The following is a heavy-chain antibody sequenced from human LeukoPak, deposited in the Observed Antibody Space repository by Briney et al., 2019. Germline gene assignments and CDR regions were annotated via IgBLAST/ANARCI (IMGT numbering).Heavy chain of an antibody. Sequence: PGGSLRLSCAASGFTFSSYWMHWVRQAPGKGLVWVSRINSDGSSTSYADSVKGRFAISRDDAKNTLYLQMNSLRAEDTAVYYCAREWSGYDPNPWFDYRGQGTLVTVSS. J-gene: IGHJ4*02. D-gene: IGHD5-12*01. CDR1: GFTFSSYW. CDR3: AREWSGYDPNPWFDY. V-gene: IGHV3-74*01. CDR2: INSDGSST.